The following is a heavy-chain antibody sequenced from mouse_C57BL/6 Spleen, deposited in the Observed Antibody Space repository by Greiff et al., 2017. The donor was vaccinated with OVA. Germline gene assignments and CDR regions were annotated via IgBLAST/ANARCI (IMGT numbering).Heavy chain of an antibody. J-gene: IGHJ3*01. CDR3: ARFLYDYDDEPWFAY. D-gene: IGHD2-4*01. V-gene: IGHV1-64*01. CDR2: IHPNSGST. CDR1: GYTFTSYW. Sequence: QVQLQQPGAELVKPGASVKLSCKASGYTFTSYWMHWVKQRPGQGLEWIGMIHPNSGSTNYNEKFKSKATLTVDKSSSTAYMQLSSLTSEDSAVYYCARFLYDYDDEPWFAYWGQGTLVTVSA.